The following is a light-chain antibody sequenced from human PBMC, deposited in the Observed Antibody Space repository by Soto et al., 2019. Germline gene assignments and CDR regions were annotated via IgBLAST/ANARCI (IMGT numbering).Light chain of an antibody. CDR1: TSNIGAPYD. J-gene: IGLJ2*01. CDR2: GNT. V-gene: IGLV1-40*01. CDR3: QSYDSSLTVV. Sequence: VLTQPPSVSGAPGQRVSISCTGSTSNIGAPYDVHWYQQFPGTTPKFLIYGNTNRPSGVPDRFSASKSGTSASLDITGLQAEDEAEYFCQSYDSSLTVVFGGGTQLTVL.